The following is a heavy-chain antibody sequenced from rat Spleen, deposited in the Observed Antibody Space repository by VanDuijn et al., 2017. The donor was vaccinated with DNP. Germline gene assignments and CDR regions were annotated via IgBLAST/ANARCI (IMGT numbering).Heavy chain of an antibody. CDR3: ARWNIGTSTLDY. CDR1: GYSITSNY. V-gene: IGHV3-1*01. Sequence: EVQLQESGPGLVRPSQSLSLTCSVTGYSITSNYWGWIRKFPGNKMEWVGHISYRGSTTYNPYLKSRISIIRDTSKNQFFLQLNSVTAEDTATYYCARWNIGTSTLDYWGKGVMVTVSS. J-gene: IGHJ2*01. D-gene: IGHD1-5*01. CDR2: ISYRGST.